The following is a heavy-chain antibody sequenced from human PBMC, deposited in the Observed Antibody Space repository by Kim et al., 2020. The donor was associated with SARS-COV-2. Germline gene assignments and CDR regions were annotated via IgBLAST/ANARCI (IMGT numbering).Heavy chain of an antibody. CDR3: ARSWIQLWYDY. V-gene: IGHV4-59*01. D-gene: IGHD5-18*01. Sequence: NYNPSRKSRVTISVDTSKNQFSLKLSSVTAADTAVYYCARSWIQLWYDYWGQGTLVTVSS. J-gene: IGHJ4*02.